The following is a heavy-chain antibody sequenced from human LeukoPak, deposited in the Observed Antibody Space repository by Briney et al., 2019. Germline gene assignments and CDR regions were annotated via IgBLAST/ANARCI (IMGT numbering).Heavy chain of an antibody. J-gene: IGHJ5*02. CDR3: ARSTRSVGWFDP. CDR2: INPNSGGT. D-gene: IGHD1-1*01. Sequence: ASVKVSCKASGYTFTGYYMHWVRQAPGQGLEWMGRINPNSGGTNYAQKFQGRVTMTRDTSTSTAYMELSRLRSDDTAVYYCARSTRSVGWFDPWGQGTLVTVSS. CDR1: GYTFTGYY. V-gene: IGHV1-2*06.